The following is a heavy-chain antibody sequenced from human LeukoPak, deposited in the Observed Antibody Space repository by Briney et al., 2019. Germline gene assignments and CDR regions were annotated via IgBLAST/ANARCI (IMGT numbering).Heavy chain of an antibody. V-gene: IGHV1-2*02. CDR1: GYTLTRYY. CDR2: INPNNGGT. Sequence: ASVKVSCKASGYTLTRYYIHWVRQAPGQGLEWMGWINPNNGGTNYAQKFQGRVTMTRDTSISTAYMELSRLRSDDTAVYYCARDSYDYVWGSYRYTLLNWFDPWGQGTLVTVSS. D-gene: IGHD3-16*02. CDR3: ARDSYDYVWGSYRYTLLNWFDP. J-gene: IGHJ5*02.